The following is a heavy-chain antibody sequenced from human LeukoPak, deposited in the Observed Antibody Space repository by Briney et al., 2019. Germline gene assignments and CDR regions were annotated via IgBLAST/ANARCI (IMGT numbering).Heavy chain of an antibody. CDR2: ISYDGSNK. J-gene: IGHJ4*02. Sequence: PGRSLRLSRAASGFTFSNYAMHWVRQAPGKGLEWVALISYDGSNKYYADSVKGRFTISRDNSKNTLFLQMNSLRAEDTAVYYCARRSPSGYEYFDYWGQGTLVTVSS. V-gene: IGHV3-30-3*01. D-gene: IGHD5-12*01. CDR3: ARRSPSGYEYFDY. CDR1: GFTFSNYA.